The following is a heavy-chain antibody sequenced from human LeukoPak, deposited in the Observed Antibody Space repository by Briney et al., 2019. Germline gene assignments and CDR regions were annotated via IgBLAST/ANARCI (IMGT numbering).Heavy chain of an antibody. Sequence: GSSVKVSCKASGGSFSDYPINWVRQAPGQGLEWLGGIILKYSASNYAQACQGRVTITADESTNTVYMEMSGLRPDDTAVYYCVRPDRIFGVPAAFDAWGQGTLVAVSS. J-gene: IGHJ3*01. V-gene: IGHV1-69*01. CDR3: VRPDRIFGVPAAFDA. CDR2: IILKYSAS. CDR1: GGSFSDYP. D-gene: IGHD3-3*02.